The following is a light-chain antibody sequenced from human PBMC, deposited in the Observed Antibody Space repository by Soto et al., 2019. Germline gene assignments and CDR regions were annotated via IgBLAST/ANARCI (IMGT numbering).Light chain of an antibody. J-gene: IGKJ4*01. CDR3: KQVESYPST. CDR1: QGISNF. Sequence: IQLTQSPSSLSASVGDRVTITCRASQGISNFLAWYQQKPGKALKLLIYAAYTLQSGVQSRFSGSGSGTDFTLTIRSLQPEDFATYFCKQVESYPSTFGGGTKVDIK. CDR2: AAY. V-gene: IGKV1-9*01.